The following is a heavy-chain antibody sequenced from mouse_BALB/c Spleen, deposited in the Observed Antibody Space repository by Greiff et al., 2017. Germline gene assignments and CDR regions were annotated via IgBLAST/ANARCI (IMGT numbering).Heavy chain of an antibody. Sequence: QVQLKQPGAELVKPGASVKLSCKASGYTFTSYYMYWVKQRPGQGLEWIGGINPSNGGTNFNEKFKSKATLTVDKSSSTAYMQLSSLTSEDSAVYYCTRGGYRFYFDYWGQGTTLTVSS. D-gene: IGHD2-14*01. J-gene: IGHJ2*01. V-gene: IGHV1S81*02. CDR2: INPSNGGT. CDR3: TRGGYRFYFDY. CDR1: GYTFTSYY.